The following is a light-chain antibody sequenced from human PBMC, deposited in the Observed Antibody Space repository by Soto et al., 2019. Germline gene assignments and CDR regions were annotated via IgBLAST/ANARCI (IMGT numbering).Light chain of an antibody. CDR2: KAS. CDR3: QQYNSYSPIT. Sequence: DLQMTQSPSTLSASVGDRVTITCRASQSINIWLAWYQQKPGRAPKLLIHKASTLESGVPSRFSGSGSGTEFTLTISSLQPDDFATYYCQQYNSYSPITFGQGTRLEIK. V-gene: IGKV1-5*03. J-gene: IGKJ5*01. CDR1: QSINIW.